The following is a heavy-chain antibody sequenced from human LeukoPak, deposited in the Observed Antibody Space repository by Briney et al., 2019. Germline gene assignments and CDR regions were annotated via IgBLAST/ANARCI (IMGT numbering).Heavy chain of an antibody. CDR3: ARFPSFFAAGTYDDY. CDR2: INPNSGGT. CDR1: GYTFTGYY. V-gene: IGHV1-2*02. J-gene: IGHJ4*02. D-gene: IGHD6-13*01. Sequence: ASVKVSCKASGYTFTGYYMHWVRQAPGQGLEWMGWINPNSGGTNYAQKFQGRVTMTRDTSISTAYMELSRLRSDDTAVYYCARFPSFFAAGTYDDYWGQGTLVTVSS.